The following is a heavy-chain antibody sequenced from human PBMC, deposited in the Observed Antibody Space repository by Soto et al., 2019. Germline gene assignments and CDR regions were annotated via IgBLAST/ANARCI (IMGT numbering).Heavy chain of an antibody. V-gene: IGHV3-66*01. Sequence: EVQLVESGGGLVQPGGSLRLSCAASGFPVSSNYMSCVRQAPGKGLEWVSVIYSGGRPYYADSVKGRFTISRDNSKSTLYLQMNSLRAEDTAVYYCARGEGYCSSTSCYGTAFDIWGQGTMVTVSS. J-gene: IGHJ3*02. CDR3: ARGEGYCSSTSCYGTAFDI. CDR2: IYSGGRP. D-gene: IGHD2-2*01. CDR1: GFPVSSNY.